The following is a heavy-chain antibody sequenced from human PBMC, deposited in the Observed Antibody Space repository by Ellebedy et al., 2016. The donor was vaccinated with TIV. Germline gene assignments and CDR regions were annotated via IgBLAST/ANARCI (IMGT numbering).Heavy chain of an antibody. Sequence: GESLKISCAASGFTFSDYYMSWIRQAPGKGLEWVSYISSSGSTIYYADSVKGRFTISRDNSKNTLYLQMNSLRAEDTAVYYCAKLHTATLDYWGQGTLVTVSS. CDR1: GFTFSDYY. V-gene: IGHV3-11*04. D-gene: IGHD5-18*01. J-gene: IGHJ4*02. CDR2: ISSSGSTI. CDR3: AKLHTATLDY.